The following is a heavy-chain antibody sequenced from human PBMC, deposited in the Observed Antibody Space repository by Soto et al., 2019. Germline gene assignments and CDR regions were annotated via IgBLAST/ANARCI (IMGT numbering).Heavy chain of an antibody. D-gene: IGHD3-22*01. CDR1: GFSFSGYS. Sequence: QVQVVESGGGVVQPGRSLRLSCAASGFSFSGYSMHWVRQAPGKGLEWVAVISYDGSNEYDADSVKGRFNISIDNPKTTLSLQMNSLTAEDTAMYYCVRGQYYHESSDVDPWGQGTLVTVSS. CDR2: ISYDGSNE. CDR3: VRGQYYHESSDVDP. J-gene: IGHJ5*02. V-gene: IGHV3-30-3*01.